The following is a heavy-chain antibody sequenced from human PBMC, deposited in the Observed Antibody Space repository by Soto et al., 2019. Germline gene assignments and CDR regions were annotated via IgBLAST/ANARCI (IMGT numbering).Heavy chain of an antibody. CDR3: AKYRGYDYVWGSYRHHDAFDI. J-gene: IGHJ3*02. Sequence: HPGGSLRLSCAASGFTFSSYGMHWVRQAPGKGLEWVAVISYDGSNKYYADSVKGRFTISRDNSKNTLYLQMNSLRTEDTAVYYCAKYRGYDYVWGSYRHHDAFDIWGQGTMVTVSS. V-gene: IGHV3-30*18. D-gene: IGHD3-16*02. CDR1: GFTFSSYG. CDR2: ISYDGSNK.